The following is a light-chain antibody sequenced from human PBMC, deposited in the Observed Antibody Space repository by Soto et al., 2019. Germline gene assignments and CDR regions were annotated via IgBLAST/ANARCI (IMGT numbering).Light chain of an antibody. CDR1: QDVGTW. CDR2: GAS. Sequence: DIQMTQSPSSVSAAIGDRVTITCRASQDVGTWVAWYQQQPGKPPNLLIYGASGLHTGVPSRFSGSGSGTDFTLTFSALHPEDFAPCFRLHSHSFPLTFGGGTNVDIK. J-gene: IGKJ4*01. V-gene: IGKV1-12*01. CDR3: LHSHSFPLT.